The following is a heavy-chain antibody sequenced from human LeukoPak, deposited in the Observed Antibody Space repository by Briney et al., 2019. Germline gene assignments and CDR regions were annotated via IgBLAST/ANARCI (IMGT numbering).Heavy chain of an antibody. CDR1: AYTFTNYY. J-gene: IGHJ5*02. CDR2: INPSGGST. D-gene: IGHD3-10*02. CDR3: ARDGGGWKRSDNYVFASYHPNWFDP. Sequence: ASVKVSCKASAYTFTNYYIHWVRQAPGQGLEWMGIINPSGGSTTYAQKFQGRVSMTRDTSTTTVHVDLSSLTSEDTAVYYCARDGGGWKRSDNYVFASYHPNWFDPWDQGTLVTVSS. V-gene: IGHV1-46*01.